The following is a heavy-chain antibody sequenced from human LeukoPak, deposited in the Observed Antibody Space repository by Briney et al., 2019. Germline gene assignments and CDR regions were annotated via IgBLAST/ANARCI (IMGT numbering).Heavy chain of an antibody. J-gene: IGHJ6*03. CDR2: IYTSGCT. CDR1: GGSISSYY. Sequence: SETLSLTCTVSGGSISSYYWSWIRQPAGKGLEWIGRIYTSGCTNYNPSLKSRVTMSVDTSKNQFSLKLSSVTAADTAVYYCARGQRGSYYYYYMDVWGKGTTVTVSS. V-gene: IGHV4-4*07. CDR3: ARGQRGSYYYYYMDV.